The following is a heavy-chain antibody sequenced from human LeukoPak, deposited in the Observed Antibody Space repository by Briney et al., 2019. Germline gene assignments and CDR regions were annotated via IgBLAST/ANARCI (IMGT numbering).Heavy chain of an antibody. CDR2: ISSSGSTI. V-gene: IGHV3-48*03. D-gene: IGHD3-3*01. CDR3: ARVYYDFWSGYRTFDY. Sequence: GVSLRLSCAASGFTVSSNYMNWVRQAPGKGLEWVSYISSSGSTIYYADSVKGRFTISRDNAKNSLYLQMNSLRAEDTAVYYCARVYYDFWSGYRTFDYWGQGTLVTVSS. CDR1: GFTVSSNY. J-gene: IGHJ4*02.